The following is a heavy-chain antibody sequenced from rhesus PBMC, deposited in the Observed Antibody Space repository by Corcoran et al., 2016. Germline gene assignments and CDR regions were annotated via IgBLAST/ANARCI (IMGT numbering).Heavy chain of an antibody. CDR3: ARDDCSGGVCYEY. J-gene: IGHJ4*01. D-gene: IGHD2-39*02. Sequence: QVQLQESGPGLVKPSETLSRTCAVSGGSISSGYYHWSWIRQPPGKGVEWGVYNTYSGSTSYNPSLKSRVTISRDTSKNQFSLTLSSVTAADTAVYYCARDDCSGGVCYEYWGQGVLVTVSS. V-gene: IGHV4-122*02. CDR2: NTYSGST. CDR1: GGSISSGYYH.